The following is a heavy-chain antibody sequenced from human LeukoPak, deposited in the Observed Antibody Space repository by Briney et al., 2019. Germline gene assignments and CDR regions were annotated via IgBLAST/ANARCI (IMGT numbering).Heavy chain of an antibody. V-gene: IGHV1-2*02. CDR1: GYTFTGYY. CDR2: INPNSGGT. CDR3: ARARITGTTRNWFDP. J-gene: IGHJ5*02. Sequence: ASVKVSCKASGYTFTGYYMHWVRQALGQGLEWMGWINPNSGGTNYAQKFQGRVTMTRDTSISTAYMELSRLRSDDTAVYYCARARITGTTRNWFDPWGQGTLVTVSS. D-gene: IGHD1-7*01.